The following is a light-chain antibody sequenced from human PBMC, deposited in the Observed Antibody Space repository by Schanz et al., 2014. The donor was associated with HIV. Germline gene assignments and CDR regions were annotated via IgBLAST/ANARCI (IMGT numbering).Light chain of an antibody. CDR1: QSISRS. J-gene: IGKJ1*01. V-gene: IGKV3-15*01. Sequence: EIVLTQSPGTLSLSPGERATLSCRASQSISRSSIAWYQHKPGQAPRLLIYGASTRATGIPARFSGSGSGTEFTLTISSLQSEDFAVYYCQQYNNWPRTFGQGTKVEIK. CDR2: GAS. CDR3: QQYNNWPRT.